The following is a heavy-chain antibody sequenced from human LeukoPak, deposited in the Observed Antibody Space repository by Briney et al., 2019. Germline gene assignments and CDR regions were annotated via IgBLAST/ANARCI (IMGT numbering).Heavy chain of an antibody. CDR3: AKEGARHYYDSSGPPPALYMDV. CDR1: GVSISSSNSY. Sequence: ETLSLTCTVSGVSISSSNSYWGWIRQPPGKGLEWVSAISGSGGSTYYADSVKGRFTISRDNSKNTLYLQMNSLRAEDTAVYYCAKEGARHYYDSSGPPPALYMDVWGKGTTVTISS. J-gene: IGHJ6*03. D-gene: IGHD3-22*01. CDR2: ISGSGGST. V-gene: IGHV3-23*01.